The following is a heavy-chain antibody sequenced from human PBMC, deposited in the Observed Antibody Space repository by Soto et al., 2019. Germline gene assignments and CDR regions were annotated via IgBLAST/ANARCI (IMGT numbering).Heavy chain of an antibody. CDR1: GYTFTSYG. V-gene: IGHV1-18*01. CDR3: ARDIYSSSWYEMGYYYYYGMDV. Sequence: VASVKVSCKASGYTFTSYGISWVRQAPGQGLEWMGWISAYNGNTNYAQKLQGRVTMTTDTSTSTAYMELRSLRSDDTAVYYCARDIYSSSWYEMGYYYYYGMDVWGQGTTVTVSS. CDR2: ISAYNGNT. J-gene: IGHJ6*02. D-gene: IGHD6-13*01.